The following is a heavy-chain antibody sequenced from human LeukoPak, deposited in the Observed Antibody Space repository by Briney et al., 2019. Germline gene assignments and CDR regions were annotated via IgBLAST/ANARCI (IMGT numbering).Heavy chain of an antibody. Sequence: SETLSLTCTVSGGSITDHFWSWVRRSPGKGLEWIGRIYTSGSTTYNPSLKSRVTISGDTSENQFSLRLSSVTAADTAVYYCARASYSYDISGWVPFDYWGQGTLVTVSS. CDR3: ARASYSYDISGWVPFDY. CDR2: IYTSGST. V-gene: IGHV4-4*08. CDR1: GGSITDHF. D-gene: IGHD3-22*01. J-gene: IGHJ4*02.